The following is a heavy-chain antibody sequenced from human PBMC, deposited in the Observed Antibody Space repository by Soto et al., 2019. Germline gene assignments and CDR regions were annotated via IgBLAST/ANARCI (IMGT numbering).Heavy chain of an antibody. J-gene: IGHJ5*02. CDR1: GYTFTSFG. CDR3: ARGGNHIAAPVAVAGPTRWFDP. Sequence: QVQLVQSGAEVKNPGASVKVSCKASGYTFTSFGINWVRQAPGQGLEWMGGIRGYDGNPNYAQKFQGRVTMTTETSTRPAYLGLRRLRSDDTAVYYCARGGNHIAAPVAVAGPTRWFDPWGQGTLVTVSS. D-gene: IGHD6-19*01. V-gene: IGHV1-18*01. CDR2: IRGYDGNP.